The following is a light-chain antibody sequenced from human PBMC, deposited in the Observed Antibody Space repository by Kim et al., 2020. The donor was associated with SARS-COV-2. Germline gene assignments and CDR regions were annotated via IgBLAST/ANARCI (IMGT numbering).Light chain of an antibody. J-gene: IGKJ4*01. Sequence: DIQMTQSPSSLSASVGDRVTITCQASQDISNYLNWYQQKPGKAPKLLIYDASNLETGVPSRFSGSGSGTDFTFTISSLQPEDIATYYCQQYDNLPGWVTFGGGTKVDIK. CDR3: QQYDNLPGWVT. V-gene: IGKV1-33*01. CDR2: DAS. CDR1: QDISNY.